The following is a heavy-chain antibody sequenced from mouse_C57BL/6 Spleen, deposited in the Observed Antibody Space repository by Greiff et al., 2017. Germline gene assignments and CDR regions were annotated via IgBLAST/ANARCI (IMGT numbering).Heavy chain of an antibody. V-gene: IGHV1-64*01. D-gene: IGHD1-1*01. J-gene: IGHJ2*01. CDR3: ARSVGNYFDY. CDR1: GYTFTSYW. Sequence: VKLQQPGAELVKPGASVKLSCKASGYTFTSYWMHWVKQRPGQGLEWIGMIHPNSGSTNYNEKFKSKATLTVDKSPSTAYMQLSSLTSEDSAVYYCARSVGNYFDYWGQGTTLTVSS. CDR2: IHPNSGST.